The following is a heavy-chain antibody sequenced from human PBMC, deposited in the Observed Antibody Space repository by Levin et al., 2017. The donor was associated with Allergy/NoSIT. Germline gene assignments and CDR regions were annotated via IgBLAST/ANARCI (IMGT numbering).Heavy chain of an antibody. CDR1: GFTFSSYS. CDR3: ARALLWFGESTDAFDI. V-gene: IGHV3-48*02. Sequence: QPGGSLRLSCAASGFTFSSYSMNWVRQAPGKGLEWVSYISSSSSTIYYADSVKGRFTISRDNAKNSLYLQMNSLRDEDTAVYYCARALLWFGESTDAFDIWGQGTMVTVSS. J-gene: IGHJ3*02. D-gene: IGHD3-10*01. CDR2: ISSSSSTI.